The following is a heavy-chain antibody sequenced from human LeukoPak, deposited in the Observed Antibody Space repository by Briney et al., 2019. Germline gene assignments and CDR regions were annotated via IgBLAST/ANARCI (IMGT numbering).Heavy chain of an antibody. D-gene: IGHD2-21*02. Sequence: TGGSLRLSCAASGFTFSSYSMNWVRQAPGKGLEWVSSISSSSSYIYYADSVKGRFTISRDNAKNSLYLQMSSLRAEDTALYYCARLCGGDCHVYGYFQHWGQGTLVTVSS. V-gene: IGHV3-21*04. J-gene: IGHJ1*01. CDR1: GFTFSSYS. CDR2: ISSSSSYI. CDR3: ARLCGGDCHVYGYFQH.